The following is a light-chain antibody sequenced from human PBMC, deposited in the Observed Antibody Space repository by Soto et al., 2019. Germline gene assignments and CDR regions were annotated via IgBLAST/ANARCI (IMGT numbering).Light chain of an antibody. CDR2: RGS. Sequence: EVVLTQSPGTLSLSPGERATLSCRASQNIRGNELAWYQQKPGQAPRLLIDRGSSRATGIPDRFTGRGSGTEFTLTISRLEPEDFAVYYCQDYGTSAPWTFGQGTKVEIK. J-gene: IGKJ1*01. CDR1: QNIRGNE. CDR3: QDYGTSAPWT. V-gene: IGKV3-20*01.